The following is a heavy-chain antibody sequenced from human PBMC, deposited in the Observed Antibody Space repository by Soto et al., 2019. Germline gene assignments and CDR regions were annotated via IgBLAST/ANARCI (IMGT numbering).Heavy chain of an antibody. CDR3: ARGGPNWDYYFYGMDV. V-gene: IGHV1-18*01. CDR1: GYTFTSYG. Sequence: ASVKVSCKASGYTFTSYGISWVRQAPGQGLEWMGWISAYNGNTNYAQKFQGRVTMTTDTSTSTAYMELNSLRAADTAVYYCARGGPNWDYYFYGMDVWGQGTTVTVSS. J-gene: IGHJ6*02. D-gene: IGHD3-16*01. CDR2: ISAYNGNT.